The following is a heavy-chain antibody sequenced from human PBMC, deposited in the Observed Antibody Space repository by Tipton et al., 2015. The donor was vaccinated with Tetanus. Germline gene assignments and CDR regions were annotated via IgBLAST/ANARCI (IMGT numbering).Heavy chain of an antibody. Sequence: QLVQSGGGLVKPGGSLRLSCAASGFTFSSYSMNWVRQAPGKGLEWVSSISSSSSYIYYADSVKGRFTISRDNAKNSLYLQMNSLGAEDPAMYSGARAPGAGGGYCSGGNCHYFDYWGQGTLVTVSS. J-gene: IGHJ4*02. CDR1: GFTFSSYS. CDR2: ISSSSSYI. V-gene: IGHV3-21*01. CDR3: ARAPGAGGGYCSGGNCHYFDY. D-gene: IGHD2-15*01.